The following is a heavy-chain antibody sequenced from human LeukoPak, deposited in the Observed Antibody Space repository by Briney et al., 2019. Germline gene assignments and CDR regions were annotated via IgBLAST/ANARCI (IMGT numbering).Heavy chain of an antibody. CDR3: ATLGEYYDSSGYYYN. Sequence: SETLSLTCAVYGGSFSGFYWSWIRQPPGKGLEWIGEIKHSGSTYYNPSLKSRVTISVDTSKNQFSLKLTSVTAADTAVYYCATLGEYYDSSGYYYNWGQGTLVTVSS. J-gene: IGHJ4*02. V-gene: IGHV4-34*01. D-gene: IGHD3-22*01. CDR1: GGSFSGFY. CDR2: IKHSGST.